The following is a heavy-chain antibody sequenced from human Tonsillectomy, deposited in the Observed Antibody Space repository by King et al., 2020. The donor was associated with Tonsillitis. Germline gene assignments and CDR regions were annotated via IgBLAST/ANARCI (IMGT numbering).Heavy chain of an antibody. J-gene: IGHJ6*03. CDR3: ARSEQELSTYYYYYYMDV. CDR2: IDPSDSHT. CDR1: GYSFISYW. D-gene: IGHD6-13*01. V-gene: IGHV5-10-1*03. Sequence: QLVQSGAEVKKPGESLRISCKVSGYSFISYWINWVRQIPGKGLEWMGRIDPSDSHTNYSPSFQGHVSNSADTSISTAYLQWSSLKAPDTAIYYCARSEQELSTYYYYYYMDVWGKGTTVTVSS.